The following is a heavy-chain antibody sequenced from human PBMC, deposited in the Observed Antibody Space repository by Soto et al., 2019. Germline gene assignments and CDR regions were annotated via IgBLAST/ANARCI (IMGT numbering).Heavy chain of an antibody. Sequence: EVQLVESGGGLVQPGRSLRLSCAASGFTFDDYAMHWVRQAPGKGLEWVSGIVWNSATIGYADSVKGRFTISRDNDKNSLYLQMNSLRAEDTALYYCAKDGRSLRYFDSGYFDLWGRVTLVTVSS. CDR1: GFTFDDYA. CDR2: IVWNSATI. J-gene: IGHJ2*01. D-gene: IGHD3-9*01. CDR3: AKDGRSLRYFDSGYFDL. V-gene: IGHV3-9*01.